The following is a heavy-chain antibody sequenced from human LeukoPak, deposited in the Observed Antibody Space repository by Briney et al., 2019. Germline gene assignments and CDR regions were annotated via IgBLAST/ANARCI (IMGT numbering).Heavy chain of an antibody. CDR2: IGGSNGIT. CDR1: RFTFNSYA. V-gene: IGHV3-23*01. Sequence: GGSLRLSCAASRFTFNSYAMSWVRQAPGKGLEWVSVIGGSNGITFYVGSVKGRFTISRDNSKDTLYLQMNSLRAEDTAVYYCAREVVSSPSYFDSWGQGTLVTVSS. CDR3: AREVVSSPSYFDS. D-gene: IGHD2-15*01. J-gene: IGHJ4*02.